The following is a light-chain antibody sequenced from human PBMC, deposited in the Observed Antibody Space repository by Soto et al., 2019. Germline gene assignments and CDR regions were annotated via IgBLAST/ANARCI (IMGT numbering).Light chain of an antibody. Sequence: DVVMTQSPLSLPVTLGQPASISCRSSQSLIYSDGNTYLSWFQQSPGQSPRRLIYKVSKRDSGVPDRFSGRGSGTDFTLEISRVEAEDVGVYYCMQGTHWPRTFAQGTKVEI. CDR3: MQGTHWPRT. CDR2: KVS. J-gene: IGKJ1*01. CDR1: QSLIYSDGNTY. V-gene: IGKV2-30*01.